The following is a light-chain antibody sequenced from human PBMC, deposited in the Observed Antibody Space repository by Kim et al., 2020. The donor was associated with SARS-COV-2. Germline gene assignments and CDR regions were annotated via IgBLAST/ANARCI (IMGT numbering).Light chain of an antibody. V-gene: IGLV3-19*01. CDR3: NSRDNSGDHVI. CDR1: SLRTYY. Sequence: SSELTQDPSVSVALGQTVRITCQVDSLRTYYASWYQQKPGQAPILVLYGKNNRPSGIPDRFSGSSSGNTASLTVTGAQAVDEADYFCNSRDNSGDHVIFGGGTQLTVL. J-gene: IGLJ2*01. CDR2: GKN.